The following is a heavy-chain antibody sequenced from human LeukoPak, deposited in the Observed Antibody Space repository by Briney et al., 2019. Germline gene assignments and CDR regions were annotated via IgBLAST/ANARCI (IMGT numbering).Heavy chain of an antibody. Sequence: AGGSLRLSCAASGFTFSNSAMSWVRQAPGKGLEWVSTLSGSGITTYYADSVKGQFTISRDNSKNTLYLQMNSLRAEDTAVYYCAKGIYSSGWSYFDYWGHGTLVTVSS. D-gene: IGHD6-19*01. CDR3: AKGIYSSGWSYFDY. V-gene: IGHV3-23*01. J-gene: IGHJ4*01. CDR1: GFTFSNSA. CDR2: LSGSGITT.